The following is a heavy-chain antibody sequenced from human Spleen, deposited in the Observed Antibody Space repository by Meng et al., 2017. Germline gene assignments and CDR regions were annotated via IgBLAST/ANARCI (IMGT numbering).Heavy chain of an antibody. Sequence: QVQSVHAGGEVNKPGASVQVSCKASGYTFPDYWLHWVRRAPGQGLEWMGRINPKSGDTHYAQRFQGRVTMTGDTSISTAYMELSGLRSDDTAMYYCARDEDISAAGKLFGDYWGQGTLVTVSS. CDR1: GYTFPDYW. CDR2: INPKSGDT. V-gene: IGHV1-2*06. D-gene: IGHD6-13*01. CDR3: ARDEDISAAGKLFGDY. J-gene: IGHJ4*02.